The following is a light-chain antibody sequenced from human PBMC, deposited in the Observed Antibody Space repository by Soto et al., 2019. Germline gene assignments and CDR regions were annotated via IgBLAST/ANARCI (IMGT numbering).Light chain of an antibody. CDR3: QQSDDLPLT. CDR2: DAS. Sequence: DIQMTQSPSSLSASVGDRVSITCQASQDITNYLSWYQQKPGKAPKLLIYDASNLEVGVLSRFSGRGSGTDFTLTISSLQPEDIATYFCQQSDDLPLTFGGGTKVDIK. CDR1: QDITNY. V-gene: IGKV1-33*01. J-gene: IGKJ4*01.